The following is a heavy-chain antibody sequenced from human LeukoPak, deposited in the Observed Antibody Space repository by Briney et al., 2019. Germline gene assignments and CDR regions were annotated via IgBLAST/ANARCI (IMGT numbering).Heavy chain of an antibody. D-gene: IGHD3-10*01. CDR2: IYYSGST. J-gene: IGHJ6*02. CDR1: GGSINSGAYY. Sequence: SQTLSLTCTVSGGSINSGAYYWSWIRQHPGKGLEWIGYIYYSGSTYYNPSLRSRVSISVDTSKNQFSLKVTSVTAADTAVYYCVRDSGFYGSGNYYRHNYYGVDVWGQGTTVTVSS. V-gene: IGHV4-31*03. CDR3: VRDSGFYGSGNYYRHNYYGVDV.